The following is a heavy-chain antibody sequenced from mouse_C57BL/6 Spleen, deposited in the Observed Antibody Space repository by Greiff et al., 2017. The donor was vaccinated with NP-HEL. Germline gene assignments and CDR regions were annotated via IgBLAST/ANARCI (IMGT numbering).Heavy chain of an antibody. J-gene: IGHJ4*01. Sequence: EVQLQESGPGLVKPSQSLSLTCSVTGYSITSGYYWNWIRQFPGNKLEWMGYISYDGSNNYNPSLKNRISITRDTSKNQFFLKLNSVTTEDTATYYCARVDYGYEHYYAMDYWGQGTSVTVSS. CDR3: ARVDYGYEHYYAMDY. V-gene: IGHV3-6*01. CDR1: GYSITSGYY. D-gene: IGHD2-2*01. CDR2: ISYDGSN.